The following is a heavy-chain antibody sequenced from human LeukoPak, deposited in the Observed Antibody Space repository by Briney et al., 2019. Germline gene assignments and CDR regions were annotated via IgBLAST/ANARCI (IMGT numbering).Heavy chain of an antibody. CDR3: ASGYIVVVPAANRFAFDI. CDR2: IIPILGIA. V-gene: IGHV1-69*04. CDR1: GGTFSSYA. Sequence: SVKVSCKASGGTFSSYAISWVRQAPGQGLEWMGRIIPILGIANYAQKFQGRVTITADESTSTAYMELSSLRSEDTAVYYCASGYIVVVPAANRFAFDIWGQGTMVTVSS. J-gene: IGHJ3*02. D-gene: IGHD2-2*01.